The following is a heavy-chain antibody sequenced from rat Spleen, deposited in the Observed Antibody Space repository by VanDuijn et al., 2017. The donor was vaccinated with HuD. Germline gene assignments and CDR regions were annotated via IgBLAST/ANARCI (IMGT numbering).Heavy chain of an antibody. CDR3: ETDRTIAAISTSATGAFDF. CDR2: ISHDGGGT. V-gene: IGHV5-20*01. J-gene: IGHJ1*01. D-gene: IGHD1-2*01. CDR1: GFTFSDYY. Sequence: EVQLVESGGGLVQPGRSLKLSCAASGFTFSDYYMAWVRQAPTKGLEWVGSISHDGGGTYYRDSVKGRFTISRDNAKSSLYLQMDSLRSEETATYYCETDRTIAAISTSATGAFDFWGPGTMVTVSS.